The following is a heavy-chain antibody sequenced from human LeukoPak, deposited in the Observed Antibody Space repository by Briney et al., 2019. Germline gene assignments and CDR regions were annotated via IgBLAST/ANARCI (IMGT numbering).Heavy chain of an antibody. D-gene: IGHD3-3*01. J-gene: IGHJ4*02. Sequence: GGSLRLSCAAAGFTFSSYAMSWVRQAPGKGLEWVSAISGSGGSTYYADSVKGRLTISRDNSKNTLYLQMNSLRAEDTAVYYCAKDSEHDLWSGYYRQEGGYFDYWGQGTLVTVSS. V-gene: IGHV3-23*01. CDR3: AKDSEHDLWSGYYRQEGGYFDY. CDR1: GFTFSSYA. CDR2: ISGSGGST.